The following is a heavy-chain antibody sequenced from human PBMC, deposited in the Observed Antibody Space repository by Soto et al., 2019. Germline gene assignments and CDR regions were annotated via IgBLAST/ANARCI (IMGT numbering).Heavy chain of an antibody. CDR2: IYPGDSDT. V-gene: IGHV5-51*01. J-gene: IGHJ6*01. CDR1: GYSFTRYW. Sequence: PGESIMISCKVSGYSFTRYWIGWVLQMPGKGLEGMGIIYPGDSDTRYSPSFQGQVTISADKSISTAYLQWSSLKASDTAMYYCARGGYCRSTSCPNPYYYGMDVWGQGTTVTVSS. CDR3: ARGGYCRSTSCPNPYYYGMDV. D-gene: IGHD2-2*01.